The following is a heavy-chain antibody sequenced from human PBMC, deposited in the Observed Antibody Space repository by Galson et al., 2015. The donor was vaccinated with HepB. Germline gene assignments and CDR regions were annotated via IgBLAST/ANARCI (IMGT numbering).Heavy chain of an antibody. J-gene: IGHJ3*02. V-gene: IGHV3-21*01. Sequence: SLRLSCAASGFTFSSYSMNWVRQAPGKGLEWVSSISSSSSYIYYADSVKGRFTISRDNAKNSLYLQMNSLRAEDTAVYYCARDRPPGIAAAGDAFDIWGQGTMVTVSS. CDR3: ARDRPPGIAAAGDAFDI. D-gene: IGHD6-13*01. CDR2: ISSSSSYI. CDR1: GFTFSSYS.